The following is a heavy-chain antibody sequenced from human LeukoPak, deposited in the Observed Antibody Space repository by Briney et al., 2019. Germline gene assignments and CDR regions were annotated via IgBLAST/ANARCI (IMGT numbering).Heavy chain of an antibody. J-gene: IGHJ4*02. CDR1: GLTFSGSA. CDR3: TRRSGDYRTDY. Sequence: GGSLRLSCAASGLTFSGSAMHWVRQASGKGLEWVGRIRSKANSYATAYAASVKGRFTISRDDSKNTAYLQMNSLKTEDTAVYYCTRRSGDYRTDYWGQGTLVTVSS. V-gene: IGHV3-73*01. D-gene: IGHD4-17*01. CDR2: IRSKANSYAT.